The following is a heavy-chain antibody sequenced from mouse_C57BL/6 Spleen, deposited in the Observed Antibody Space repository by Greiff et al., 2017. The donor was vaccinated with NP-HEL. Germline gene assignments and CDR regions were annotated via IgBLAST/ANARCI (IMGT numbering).Heavy chain of an antibody. J-gene: IGHJ3*01. D-gene: IGHD2-3*01. CDR3: TREDDGTIAWFAY. Sequence: EVQGVESGEGLVKPGGSLKLSCAASGFTFSSYAMSWVRQTPEKRLEWVAYISSGGDYIYYADTVKGRFTIARDNARNTRYLQMSSLKSEDTAMYYCTREDDGTIAWFAYWGQGTLVTVSA. CDR1: GFTFSSYA. V-gene: IGHV5-9-1*02. CDR2: ISSGGDYI.